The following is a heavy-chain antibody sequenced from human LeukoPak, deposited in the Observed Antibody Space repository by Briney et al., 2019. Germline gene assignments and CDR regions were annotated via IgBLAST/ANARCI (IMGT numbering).Heavy chain of an antibody. J-gene: IGHJ4*02. CDR2: ITNDGSST. Sequence: GGSLRLSCAASGLTFSSHWMHWVRRAPGKGLVWVSRITNDGSSTTYADSVKGRFTISRDNAKNMLYLQVNSLRAEDTAVYYCATQQEGNPAYWGQGTLVTVSS. CDR1: GLTFSSHW. CDR3: ATQQEGNPAY. D-gene: IGHD1-14*01. V-gene: IGHV3-74*01.